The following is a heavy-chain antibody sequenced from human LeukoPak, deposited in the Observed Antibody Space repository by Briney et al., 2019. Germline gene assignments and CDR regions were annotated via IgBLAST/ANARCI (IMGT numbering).Heavy chain of an antibody. CDR2: IYHSGST. CDR3: GGGGSRFYFDY. V-gene: IGHV4-59*04. Sequence: SETLSLTCTVSGGSISSYYWSWIRQPPGKGLEWIGYIYHSGSTYYNPSLKSRVTISVDRSKNQFSLKLSSVTAADTAVYYCGGGGSRFYFDYWGQGTLVTVSS. J-gene: IGHJ4*02. CDR1: GGSISSYY. D-gene: IGHD3-3*01.